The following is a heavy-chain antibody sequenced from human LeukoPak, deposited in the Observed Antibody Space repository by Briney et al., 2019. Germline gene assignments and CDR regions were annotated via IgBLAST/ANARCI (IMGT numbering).Heavy chain of an antibody. D-gene: IGHD3-22*01. J-gene: IGHJ4*02. Sequence: ASVKVSCKASGYTFTGYYMHWVRQAPGQGLEWMGWISTYNDKTIYAQMYQGRLTMTTDTSTSTAYMELRSLRSDDTAMYYCARSELSWSTGYYPFDYWGQGTLVTVSS. CDR2: ISTYNDKT. CDR3: ARSELSWSTGYYPFDY. CDR1: GYTFTGYY. V-gene: IGHV1-18*04.